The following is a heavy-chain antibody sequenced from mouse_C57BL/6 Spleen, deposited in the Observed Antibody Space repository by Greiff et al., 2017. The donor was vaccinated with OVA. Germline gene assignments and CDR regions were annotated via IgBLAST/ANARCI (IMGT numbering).Heavy chain of an antibody. CDR3: ARSLYYGSSLDY. CDR1: GYAFRSYW. Sequence: VQLQQSGAELVKPGASVKISCKASGYAFRSYWMNWVKQRPGKGLEWIGQIYPGDGDTNYNGKFKGKATLTADTSSSTAYMQLSSLTSEDSAVYFCARSLYYGSSLDYWGQVTTLTVSS. J-gene: IGHJ2*01. D-gene: IGHD1-1*01. V-gene: IGHV1-80*01. CDR2: IYPGDGDT.